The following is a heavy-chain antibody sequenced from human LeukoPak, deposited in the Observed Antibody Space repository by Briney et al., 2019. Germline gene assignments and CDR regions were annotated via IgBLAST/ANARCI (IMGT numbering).Heavy chain of an antibody. CDR2: IYYSGST. V-gene: IGHV4-59*12. D-gene: IGHD2-2*01. CDR1: GGSISSYY. CDR3: ARVGLDISTHLDY. Sequence: SETPSLTCTVSGGSISSYYWSWIRQPPGKGLEWLGYIYYSGSTYYNPSLKSRVTISLDTSKNQFSLKLSSVTAADTAVYYCARVGLDISTHLDYWGQGTLVTVSS. J-gene: IGHJ4*02.